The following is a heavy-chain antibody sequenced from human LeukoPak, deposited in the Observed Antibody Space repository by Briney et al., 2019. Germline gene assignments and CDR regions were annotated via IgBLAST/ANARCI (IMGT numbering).Heavy chain of an antibody. CDR1: GFTFSTYA. V-gene: IGHV3-30*04. CDR3: ARGIHKTHCTRASCYVNWFDP. J-gene: IGHJ5*02. CDR2: ISYDGRDK. Sequence: GGSLRLSCAASGFTFSTYAMHWVRQAPGKGLEWVTVISYDGRDKKYADSVKGRFSISRDNSKNTLYLQVDNLRSEDTAVYYCARGIHKTHCTRASCYVNWFDPWGQGTLVTVSS. D-gene: IGHD2-2*01.